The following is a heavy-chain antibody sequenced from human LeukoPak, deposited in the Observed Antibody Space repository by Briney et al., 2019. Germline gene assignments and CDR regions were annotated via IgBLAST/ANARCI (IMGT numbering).Heavy chain of an antibody. CDR1: GLTVSSNY. CDR3: ARESYYDSSGYPTLGY. CDR2: IYSGGST. J-gene: IGHJ4*02. Sequence: GGSLRLSWAASGLTVSSNYMSWVRQAPGKGLEWVSVIYSGGSTYYADSVKGRFTISRDNSKNTLYLQMNSLRAEDTAVYYCARESYYDSSGYPTLGYWGQGTLVTVSS. V-gene: IGHV3-66*01. D-gene: IGHD3-22*01.